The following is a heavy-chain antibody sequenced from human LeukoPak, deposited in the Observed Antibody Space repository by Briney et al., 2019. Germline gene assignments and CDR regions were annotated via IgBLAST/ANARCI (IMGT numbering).Heavy chain of an antibody. V-gene: IGHV3-30-3*01. Sequence: GGSLRLSCAASGFTFSSYAMHWVRQAPGKGLEWVAVISYDGSNKYYADSVKGRFTISRDNSKNTLYLQMNSLRAEDTAVYYCARGSWNDAPFDYWGQGTLVTVSS. CDR1: GFTFSSYA. J-gene: IGHJ4*02. D-gene: IGHD1-1*01. CDR2: ISYDGSNK. CDR3: ARGSWNDAPFDY.